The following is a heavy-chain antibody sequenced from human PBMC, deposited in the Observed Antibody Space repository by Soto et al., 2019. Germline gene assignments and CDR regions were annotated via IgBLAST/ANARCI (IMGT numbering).Heavy chain of an antibody. J-gene: IGHJ4*02. V-gene: IGHV3-21*01. CDR1: GFTFSSYS. CDR3: ARSPARIAARPAPDY. D-gene: IGHD6-6*01. CDR2: ISSSSSYI. Sequence: EVQLVESGGGLVKPGGSLRLSCAASGFTFSSYSMNWVRQAPGKGLEWVSSISSSSSYIYYADSVKGRFTISRDNAKNSLYLQMNSLRAEDTAVYYCARSPARIAARPAPDYWGQGTLVTVSS.